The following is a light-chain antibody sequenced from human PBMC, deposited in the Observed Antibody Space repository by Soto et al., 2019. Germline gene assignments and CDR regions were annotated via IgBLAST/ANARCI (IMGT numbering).Light chain of an antibody. CDR2: LNSDGSH. CDR1: RGHNSYA. CDR3: QTWSTDIRV. Sequence: QPVLTQPPSASASLGASVKLTCTLSRGHNSYAIAWHQQQPEKGPRYLMKLNSDGSHSKGDGIPDRFSGSSSGAERYLTISSLQSEDEAYYSCQTWSTDIRVFGGGTKLTVL. V-gene: IGLV4-69*01. J-gene: IGLJ3*02.